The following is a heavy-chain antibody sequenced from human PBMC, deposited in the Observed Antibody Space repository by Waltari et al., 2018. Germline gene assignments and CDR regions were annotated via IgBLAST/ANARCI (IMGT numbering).Heavy chain of an antibody. J-gene: IGHJ3*01. Sequence: QLHLQESGPGLVQPSETLSLTCSVSGGSITTNRHYWGWIRQPPGTGLAWPATISYSGATYTNSSLKSRFTISVDTFKNQFSLKLSSVTAADTAVYYCATYVGASIGTAAFDVWGQGTMVTVSS. V-gene: IGHV4-39*01. CDR3: ATYVGASIGTAAFDV. CDR2: ISYSGAT. D-gene: IGHD3-16*01. CDR1: GGSITTNRHY.